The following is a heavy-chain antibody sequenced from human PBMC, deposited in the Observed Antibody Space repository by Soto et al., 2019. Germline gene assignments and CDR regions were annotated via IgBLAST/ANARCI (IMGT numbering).Heavy chain of an antibody. CDR2: ISAGGTST. CDR3: ATPRPYGDHTIYWYFVV. V-gene: IGHV3-23*01. CDR1: GFTFSNYA. Sequence: DVLLLESGGDLVQPGGSLTLSCEASGFTFSNYAMSWVRQAPGKGLEWVSGISAGGTSTYYADSVKGRLTILRDNSKNTLYPQRGGGSGGNPPVYHGATPRPYGDHTIYWYFVVGGRGTLFTVSS. D-gene: IGHD4-17*01. J-gene: IGHJ2*01.